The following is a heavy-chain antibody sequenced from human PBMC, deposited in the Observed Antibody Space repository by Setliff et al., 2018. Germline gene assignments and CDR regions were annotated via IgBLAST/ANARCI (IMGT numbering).Heavy chain of an antibody. V-gene: IGHV1-18*01. CDR3: VREGVDTRSSTDYRYYMDV. CDR1: GYTFANLG. J-gene: IGHJ6*03. D-gene: IGHD5-18*01. CDR2: VSGYNGNT. Sequence: ASVKVSCKASGYTFANLGVNWVRQAPGQGLEWMGCVSGYNGNTHYAQMFQGRVTMTTDTSASTAYLELSSLRSEDTAVYYCVREGVDTRSSTDYRYYMDVWGKGTTVTV.